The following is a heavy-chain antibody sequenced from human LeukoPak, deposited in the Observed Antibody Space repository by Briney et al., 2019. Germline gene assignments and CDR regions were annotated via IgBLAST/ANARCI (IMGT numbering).Heavy chain of an antibody. CDR3: SRDFVGADDY. Sequence: PGGSLRLSCAASGFTLSNYWMHLVRQAPGKGPVWVSRINPDGSRIDYAESVRGRFTISRDSAKNTLYLQMNSLRAEDTAVYYCSRDFVGADDYWGQGTLVTVSS. J-gene: IGHJ4*02. D-gene: IGHD1-26*01. CDR2: INPDGSRI. CDR1: GFTLSNYW. V-gene: IGHV3-74*01.